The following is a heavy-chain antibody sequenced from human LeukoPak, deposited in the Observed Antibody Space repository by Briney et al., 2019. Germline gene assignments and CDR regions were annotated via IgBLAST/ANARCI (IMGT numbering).Heavy chain of an antibody. Sequence: SETLSLTCTVSGGSISSSSYYWGWIRQPPGKGLEWIGSIYYSGSTYYNPSLKSRVTISVDTSKNQFPLKLSSVTAADTAVYYCARDGGEWLGELDWGQGTLVTVSS. CDR3: ARDGGEWLGELD. V-gene: IGHV4-39*06. CDR2: IYYSGST. J-gene: IGHJ4*02. CDR1: GGSISSSSYY. D-gene: IGHD3-10*01.